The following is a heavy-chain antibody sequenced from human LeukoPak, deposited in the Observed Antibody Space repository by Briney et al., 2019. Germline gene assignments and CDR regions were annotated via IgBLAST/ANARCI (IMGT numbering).Heavy chain of an antibody. V-gene: IGHV4-34*01. J-gene: IGHJ3*02. CDR1: GGSFSVYY. Sequence: SETLSLTCAVYGGSFSVYYWSWIRQPPGKGLGWIGEINHSGSTNYNPSLKSRVTISVDTSKNQFSLKLSSVTAADTAVYYCARGPRSYYGGNSFGRGDAFDIWGQGTMVTVSS. D-gene: IGHD4-23*01. CDR3: ARGPRSYYGGNSFGRGDAFDI. CDR2: INHSGST.